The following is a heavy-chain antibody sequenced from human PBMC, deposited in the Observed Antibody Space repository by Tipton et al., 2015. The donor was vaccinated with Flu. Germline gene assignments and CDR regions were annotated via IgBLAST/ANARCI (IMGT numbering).Heavy chain of an antibody. Sequence: RSLRLSCAASGFTFRSYGMHWVRQAPGKGLEWVAVIWHDGSKQYYADSVKGRFTISRDNSMNTLYLRMNSLRAEDTAIYYCTRSYYYDSSGYDAFDVWGQGTMVTVSS. V-gene: IGHV3-33*08. CDR2: IWHDGSKQ. CDR3: TRSYYYDSSGYDAFDV. CDR1: GFTFRSYG. J-gene: IGHJ3*01. D-gene: IGHD3-22*01.